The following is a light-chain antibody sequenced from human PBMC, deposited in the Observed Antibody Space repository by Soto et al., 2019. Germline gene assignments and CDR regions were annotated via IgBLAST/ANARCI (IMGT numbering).Light chain of an antibody. J-gene: IGLJ3*02. V-gene: IGLV1-40*01. CDR1: SSNIGAGYD. Sequence: QSVLTQPPSVSGAPGQRVTISCTGSSSNIGAGYDVHWYQQLLGTAPKLLIYGNSNRPSGVPDRFSGSKSGTSASLAITGLQAEDEADYYCQSYDSSLSGYRVFGGGTKLTVL. CDR3: QSYDSSLSGYRV. CDR2: GNS.